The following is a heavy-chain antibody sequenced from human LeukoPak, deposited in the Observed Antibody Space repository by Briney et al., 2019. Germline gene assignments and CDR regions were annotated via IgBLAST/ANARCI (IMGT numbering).Heavy chain of an antibody. D-gene: IGHD2-15*01. CDR1: GGSIGTYY. J-gene: IGHJ5*02. CDR2: ISTSGNT. V-gene: IGHV4-4*07. CDR3: ARGTKYCSGDTCQNYFDP. Sequence: SETLSLTCTVSGGSIGTYYWTRIRQPAGKGLEWIGRISTSGNTYYNASLKSRLTMSLDTSQNQFSLKLSFVTAADTAIYYCARGTKYCSGDTCQNYFDPWGQGTLVTVSS.